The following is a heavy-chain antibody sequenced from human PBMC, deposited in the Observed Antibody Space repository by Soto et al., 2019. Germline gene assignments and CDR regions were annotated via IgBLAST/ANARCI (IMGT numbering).Heavy chain of an antibody. V-gene: IGHV1-69*13. CDR1: GGTFSSCA. Sequence: ASVKVSCKASGGTFSSCAISWVRQAPGQGLEWMGGIIPIFGTANYAQKFQGRVTITADESTSTAYMELSSLRSEDTAVYYCAGTFGELLTYDYWGQGTLVTVSS. J-gene: IGHJ4*02. D-gene: IGHD3-10*01. CDR3: AGTFGELLTYDY. CDR2: IIPIFGTA.